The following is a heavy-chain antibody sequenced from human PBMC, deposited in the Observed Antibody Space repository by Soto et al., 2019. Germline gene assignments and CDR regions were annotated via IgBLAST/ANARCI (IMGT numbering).Heavy chain of an antibody. D-gene: IGHD2-15*01. J-gene: IGHJ2*01. Sequence: EVQLVESGGGLVKLGGSLRLSCEASGFTFSGYSMNWVRQAPGKGLEWVSSISSSSSYIYYADSVKGRFTISRDNAKNSLYLQMNSLRAEDTAVYYCARDSGYCSGGSCYFWYFDLWGRGTLVTVSS. CDR2: ISSSSSYI. CDR3: ARDSGYCSGGSCYFWYFDL. CDR1: GFTFSGYS. V-gene: IGHV3-21*01.